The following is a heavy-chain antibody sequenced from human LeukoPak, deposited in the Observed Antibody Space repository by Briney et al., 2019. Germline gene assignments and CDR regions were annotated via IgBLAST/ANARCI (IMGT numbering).Heavy chain of an antibody. Sequence: GGALGPSCAAPGFTFSRYRKNWVPQAPGKGLEWGSSISSRSSFIYYANSVKGRFTISRDNAKNSLYLQMNSLRAEDTAVYYCAREWSGPKLPWGQGTLVTVSS. D-gene: IGHD1-1*01. CDR3: AREWSGPKLP. J-gene: IGHJ5*02. CDR1: GFTFSRYR. CDR2: ISSRSSFI. V-gene: IGHV3-21*01.